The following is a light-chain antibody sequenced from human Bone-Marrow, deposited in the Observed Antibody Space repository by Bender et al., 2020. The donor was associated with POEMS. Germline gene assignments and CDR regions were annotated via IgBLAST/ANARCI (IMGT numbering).Light chain of an antibody. Sequence: QSVLTQQPSASGTPGQRVTLSCSGGSSNIGTNPVNWYQQLPGTAPKLLIYINNQRPSGVPDRFSGSKSGTSASLAISGLQSEDEADYYCAAWEDSLNGWVFGGGTKLTVL. J-gene: IGLJ3*02. CDR1: SSNIGTNP. V-gene: IGLV1-44*01. CDR3: AAWEDSLNGWV. CDR2: INN.